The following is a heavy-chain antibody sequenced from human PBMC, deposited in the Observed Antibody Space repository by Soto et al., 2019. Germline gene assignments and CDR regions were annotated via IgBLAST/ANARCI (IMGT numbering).Heavy chain of an antibody. D-gene: IGHD7-27*01. Sequence: QITLKESGPTLVKPTQTLTLTCTFSGFSLSTSGVGVGWIRQPPGKALEWLALIYWDDDKRYSPSLKSRLTITKDTSKYQVVLTMTNMDPVDTATYYCARPTGDLRWSAFDYWGQGTLVTVSS. CDR2: IYWDDDK. V-gene: IGHV2-5*02. CDR3: ARPTGDLRWSAFDY. J-gene: IGHJ4*02. CDR1: GFSLSTSGVG.